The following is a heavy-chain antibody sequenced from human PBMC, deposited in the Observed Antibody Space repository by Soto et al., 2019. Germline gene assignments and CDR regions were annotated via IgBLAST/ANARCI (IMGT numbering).Heavy chain of an antibody. CDR1: GVIVSSNY. Sequence: GGSLRLSCAASGVIVSSNYMTWARQAPGKVLNWVSVIYSCGSKYYTDSVKARFTISIDNSKNTIYLQMNSLRAEDTAVYYCARGRLYDSWSEYYPSYYFDYWGQGALVTVSS. J-gene: IGHJ4*02. D-gene: IGHD3-3*01. CDR2: IYSCGSK. V-gene: IGHV3-53*01. CDR3: ARGRLYDSWSEYYPSYYFDY.